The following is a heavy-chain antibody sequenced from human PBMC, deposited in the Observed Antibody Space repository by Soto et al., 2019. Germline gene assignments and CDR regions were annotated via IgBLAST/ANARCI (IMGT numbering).Heavy chain of an antibody. J-gene: IGHJ5*02. CDR3: AKSRGVLSHLGFDP. CDR1: GFTFSDHY. Sequence: GGSLRLSCVASGFTFSDHYMDWVRQAPGKGLEWVGRIKNKANGYKTEYAASVEGRITISRDDSKNSLSLQINSLKTEDTAVYYCAKSRGVLSHLGFDPWGQGTLVTVSS. V-gene: IGHV3-72*01. D-gene: IGHD3-10*01. CDR2: IKNKANGYKT.